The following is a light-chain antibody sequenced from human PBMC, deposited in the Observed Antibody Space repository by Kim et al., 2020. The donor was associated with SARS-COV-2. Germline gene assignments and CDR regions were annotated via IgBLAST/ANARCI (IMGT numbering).Light chain of an antibody. CDR3: QQYNNWPLT. J-gene: IGKJ4*01. CDR1: QSVSSN. Sequence: VSPGERATLTCRASQSVSSNLAWYQQKPGQAPRLLIYGASTRATGIPARFSGSGSGTEFTLTISSLQSEDFAVYYCQQYNNWPLTFGGGTKVDIK. V-gene: IGKV3-15*01. CDR2: GAS.